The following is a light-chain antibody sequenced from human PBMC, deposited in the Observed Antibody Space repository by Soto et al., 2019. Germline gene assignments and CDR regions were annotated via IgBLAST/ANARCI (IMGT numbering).Light chain of an antibody. CDR1: SSNIGAGYD. V-gene: IGLV1-40*01. Sequence: QSVLTQPPPVSGAPGQRVTISCTGSSSNIGAGYDVHWYQQLPGTAPKLLIYGNSNRPSGVPDRFSGSKSGTSASLAITGLQAEDEAEYYCQYYDSSLSGYVFGTGTKVTVL. CDR3: QYYDSSLSGYV. J-gene: IGLJ1*01. CDR2: GNS.